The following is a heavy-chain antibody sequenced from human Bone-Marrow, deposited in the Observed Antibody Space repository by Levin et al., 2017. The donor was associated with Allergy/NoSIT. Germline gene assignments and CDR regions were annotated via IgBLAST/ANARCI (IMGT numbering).Heavy chain of an antibody. D-gene: IGHD2-15*01. CDR2: IRDQTFGGTT. V-gene: IGHV3-49*04. J-gene: IGHJ4*02. CDR3: TTADSAVKFDY. CDR1: GFTVGDYA. Sequence: GSLKISCTASGFTVGDYAVSWVRQPPGKGLEWVGFIRDQTFGGTTYYAASVKGRFTITRDDSKNIAYLQMNSLKTEDTAVYYCTTADSAVKFDYWDREPWSPSPQ.